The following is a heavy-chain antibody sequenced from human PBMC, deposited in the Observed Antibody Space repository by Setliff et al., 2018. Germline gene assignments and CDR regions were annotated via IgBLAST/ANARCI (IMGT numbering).Heavy chain of an antibody. Sequence: PSETLSLTCTVSGGSIRSSSYYWGWIRQPPGQGLEWIAXXXXXXXXXXXXXXXSRVTIXXDTSKNQFSLKLSSVTAADTAVYYCARLGGSSGSGGFYYYYYYMDVWGKGTTVTVSS. CDR1: GGSIRSSSYY. J-gene: IGHJ6*03. V-gene: IGHV4-39*01. D-gene: IGHD3-22*01. CDR3: ARLGGSSGSGGFYYYYYYMDV. CDR2: XXXXXXX.